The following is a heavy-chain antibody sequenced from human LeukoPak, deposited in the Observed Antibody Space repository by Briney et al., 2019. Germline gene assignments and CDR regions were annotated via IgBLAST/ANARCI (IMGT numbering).Heavy chain of an antibody. J-gene: IGHJ4*02. CDR3: ARALGYAYSSGWYSNY. Sequence: ASVKVSCKASGYTFTSYYMHWVRQAPGQGLEWMGIINPSGGSTSYAQKFQGRVTMTRDTSTSTVYMELSSLRSEDTAVYYCARALGYAYSSGWYSNYWGQGTLVTVSS. V-gene: IGHV1-46*01. CDR2: INPSGGST. CDR1: GYTFTSYY. D-gene: IGHD6-19*01.